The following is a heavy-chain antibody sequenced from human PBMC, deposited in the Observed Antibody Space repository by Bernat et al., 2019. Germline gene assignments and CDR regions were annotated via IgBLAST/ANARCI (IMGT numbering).Heavy chain of an antibody. CDR3: AKRGFNVNIVATFRLYYFDY. D-gene: IGHD5-12*01. CDR2: ISGSGGST. J-gene: IGHJ4*02. Sequence: EVQLVESGGGLVQPGGSLRLSCAASGFRFSSYAMSWVRQAPGKGLEWVSAISGSGGSTYYADSVKGRFTISRDNSKNTLYLQMNSLRAEDTAVYYCAKRGFNVNIVATFRLYYFDYWGQGTLVTVSS. V-gene: IGHV3-23*04. CDR1: GFRFSSYA.